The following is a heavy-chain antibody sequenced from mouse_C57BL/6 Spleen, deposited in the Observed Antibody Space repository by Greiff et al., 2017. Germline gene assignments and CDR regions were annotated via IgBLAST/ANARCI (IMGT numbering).Heavy chain of an antibody. CDR3: ALTTVVARPFAY. V-gene: IGHV1-42*01. Sequence: EVQLQQSGPELVKPGASVKISCKASGYSFTGYYMNWVKQSPEKSLEWIGEINPSTGGTTYNQKFKAKATLTVDKSSSTAYMQLKSLTSEDSAVYYCALTTVVARPFAYWGQGALVTVSA. D-gene: IGHD1-1*01. J-gene: IGHJ3*01. CDR1: GYSFTGYY. CDR2: INPSTGGT.